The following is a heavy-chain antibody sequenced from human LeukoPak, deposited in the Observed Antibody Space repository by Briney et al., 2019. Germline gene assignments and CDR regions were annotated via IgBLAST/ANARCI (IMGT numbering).Heavy chain of an antibody. J-gene: IGHJ4*02. V-gene: IGHV4-30-4*08. CDR2: IYYSGST. CDR1: GYSISSGDYY. CDR3: ARLIQLWLYPYFDY. D-gene: IGHD5-18*01. Sequence: SETLSLTCTVSGYSISSGDYYWSWIRQPPGKGLEWIGYIYYSGSTYYNPSLKSRVTISVDTSKNQFSLKLSSVTAADTAVYYCARLIQLWLYPYFDYWGQGTLVTVSS.